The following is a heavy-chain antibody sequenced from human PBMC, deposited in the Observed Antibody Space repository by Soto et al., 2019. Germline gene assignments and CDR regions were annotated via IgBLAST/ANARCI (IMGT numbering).Heavy chain of an antibody. CDR2: IWYDGSKK. J-gene: IGHJ4*02. Sequence: QVQLVESGGGVAQPEKSLRLSCTASGFTFSSYGMHWVRQVPGKGLEWVALIWYDGSKKYYADSVKGRFTISRDNSKNTLYLQIAGLGAEDTAVYHCARDGYCSGGSCYRLLGVAYWGQGTLVTVSS. V-gene: IGHV3-33*01. CDR3: ARDGYCSGGSCYRLLGVAY. D-gene: IGHD2-15*01. CDR1: GFTFSSYG.